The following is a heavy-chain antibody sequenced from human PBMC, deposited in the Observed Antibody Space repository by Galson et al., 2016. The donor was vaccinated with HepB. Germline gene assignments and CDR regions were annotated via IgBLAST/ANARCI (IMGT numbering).Heavy chain of an antibody. Sequence: SLRLSCAASGFTFSSYAMHWVRQAPGKGLEWVAVISFDGSNNFYADSVKGRFTISRDNSKNTLYLQMNSLRAEDTAVYYCARDDDYVWGTYRYTRTVPQYYFDYWCQGTLFTVSS. CDR2: ISFDGSNN. V-gene: IGHV3-30-3*01. J-gene: IGHJ4*02. CDR1: GFTFSSYA. D-gene: IGHD3-16*02. CDR3: ARDDDYVWGTYRYTRTVPQYYFDY.